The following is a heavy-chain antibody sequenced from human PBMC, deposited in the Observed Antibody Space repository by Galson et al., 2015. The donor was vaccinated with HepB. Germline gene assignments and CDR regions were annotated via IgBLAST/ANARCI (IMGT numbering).Heavy chain of an antibody. J-gene: IGHJ2*01. Sequence: QSGAEVKKPGESLKISCKGSGYSFPSYWIGWVRQMPGKGLEWMGIIYPGDSDTRYSPSFQGQVTISADKSISTAYLQWSSLKASDTAMYYCARPHTYSSSWNWYFDLWGRGTLVTVSS. CDR1: GYSFPSYW. CDR3: ARPHTYSSSWNWYFDL. D-gene: IGHD6-13*01. CDR2: IYPGDSDT. V-gene: IGHV5-51*01.